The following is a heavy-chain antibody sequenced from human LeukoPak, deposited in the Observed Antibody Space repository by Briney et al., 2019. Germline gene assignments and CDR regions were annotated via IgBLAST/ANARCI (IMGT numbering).Heavy chain of an antibody. V-gene: IGHV5-51*01. CDR3: ARRLRGSGNNTNWFDP. CDR2: IYPGDSDT. J-gene: IGHJ5*02. CDR1: GYSFTSYW. D-gene: IGHD3-10*01. Sequence: GESLKISCKGSGYSFTSYWIGWVRQMPGKGLEWMGIIYPGDSDTRYSPSFQGQVTISADKSISTAYLQWSSLKASDTAMYYCARRLRGSGNNTNWFDPWGQGTLVTVSS.